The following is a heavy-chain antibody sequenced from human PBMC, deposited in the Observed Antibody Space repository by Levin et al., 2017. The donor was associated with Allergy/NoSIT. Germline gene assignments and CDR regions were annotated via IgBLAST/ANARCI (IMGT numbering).Heavy chain of an antibody. CDR3: AKDRTPYMLGSGWINWFDP. V-gene: IGHV3-23*01. CDR1: GFTFSSYA. CDR2: ISGSGGST. J-gene: IGHJ5*02. Sequence: LSLTCAASGFTFSSYAMSWVRQAPGKGLEWVSAISGSGGSTYYADSVKGRFTISRDNSKNTLYLQMNSLRAEDTAVYYCAKDRTPYMLGSGWINWFDPWGQGTLVTVSS. D-gene: IGHD6-19*01.